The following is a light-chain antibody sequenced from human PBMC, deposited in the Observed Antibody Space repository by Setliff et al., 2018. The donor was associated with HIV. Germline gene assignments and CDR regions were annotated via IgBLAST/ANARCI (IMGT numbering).Light chain of an antibody. CDR1: SRDIGYYDY. CDR3: CSYAGRSTYV. J-gene: IGLJ1*01. V-gene: IGLV2-23*02. Sequence: QSALAQPASVSGSPGQSITISCTGTSRDIGYYDYVSWYQQHPGQAPKFLLYDVAKRPSGVSHRLSGSKSGDTAAPTISGLQAEDEAYYYCCSYAGRSTYVFGSGTKVTVL. CDR2: DVA.